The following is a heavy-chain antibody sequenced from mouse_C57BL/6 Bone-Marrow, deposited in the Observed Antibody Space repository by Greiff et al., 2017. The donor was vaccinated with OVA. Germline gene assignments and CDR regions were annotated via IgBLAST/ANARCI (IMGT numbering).Heavy chain of an antibody. J-gene: IGHJ2*01. Sequence: QVQLQQSGPELVKPGASVKISCKASGYAFSSSWMNWVKQRPGKGLEWIGRIYPGDGDTNYNGKFKGKATLTADKSSSTAYMQLSSLASEDSAVYFCASPYYDYGDYFDYWGQGTTLTVSS. CDR2: IYPGDGDT. D-gene: IGHD2-4*01. V-gene: IGHV1-82*01. CDR1: GYAFSSSW. CDR3: ASPYYDYGDYFDY.